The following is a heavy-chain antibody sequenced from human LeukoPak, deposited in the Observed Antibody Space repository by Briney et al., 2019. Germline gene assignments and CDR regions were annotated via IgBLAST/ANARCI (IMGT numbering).Heavy chain of an antibody. CDR1: GFTFSRYW. CDR2: MNSDGRST. J-gene: IGHJ4*02. V-gene: IGHV3-74*01. D-gene: IGHD5-12*01. CDR3: ARGGLYGYDVFDY. Sequence: PGGSLRLSCAVSGFTFSRYWMHWVRQAPGKGLVWVSRMNSDGRSTDYADSVKGRFTISRDNAKNSLYLQMNSLRVEDTAVYHCARGGLYGYDVFDYWGQGTLVTVSS.